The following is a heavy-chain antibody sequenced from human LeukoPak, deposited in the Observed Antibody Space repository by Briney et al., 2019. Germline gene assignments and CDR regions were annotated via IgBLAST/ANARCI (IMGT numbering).Heavy chain of an antibody. D-gene: IGHD3-16*01. CDR1: GGSISSYY. V-gene: IGHV4-59*01. CDR3: ARAGTYYDYVWGPPHWFDP. J-gene: IGHJ5*02. Sequence: PSETLSLTCTVSGGSISSYYWSWIRQPPGKGLEWMGYIYYSGSINYNPSLKSRVTISVDTSKNQFSLKLSSVTAADTAVYYCARAGTYYDYVWGPPHWFDPWGQGTLVTVSS. CDR2: IYYSGSI.